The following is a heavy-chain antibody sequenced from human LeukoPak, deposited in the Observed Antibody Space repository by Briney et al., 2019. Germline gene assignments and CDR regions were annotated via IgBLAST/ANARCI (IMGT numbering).Heavy chain of an antibody. V-gene: IGHV3-74*01. J-gene: IGHJ4*02. CDR3: ARGGFTGTSCPYFDS. CDR1: GFTFSSYW. D-gene: IGHD2-2*01. Sequence: GGSLRLSCAASGFTFSSYWIHWVRQAPGKGLVWVSRINSDGSSTSYADSVKGRFTISRDNAKNTLYLQVNSLRAEDTAVYYCARGGFTGTSCPYFDSWGQGTLVTVPS. CDR2: INSDGSST.